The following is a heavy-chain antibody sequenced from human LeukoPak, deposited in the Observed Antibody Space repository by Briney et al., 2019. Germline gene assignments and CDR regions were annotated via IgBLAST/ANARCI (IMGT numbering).Heavy chain of an antibody. CDR1: GGTFSSYA. CDR3: ARDSGSGRGDYYYMDV. J-gene: IGHJ6*03. V-gene: IGHV1-69*04. CDR2: IIPILGIA. D-gene: IGHD1-26*01. Sequence: ASVKVSCKASGGTFSSYAISWVRQAPGQGLEWMGRIIPILGIANYAQKFQGRVTITADKSTSTAYMELSSLRSEDTAVYYCARDSGSGRGDYYYMDVWGKGTTVTVSS.